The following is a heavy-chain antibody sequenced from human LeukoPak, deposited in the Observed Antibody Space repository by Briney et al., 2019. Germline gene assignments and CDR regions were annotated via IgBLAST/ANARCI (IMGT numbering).Heavy chain of an antibody. V-gene: IGHV3-53*01. CDR2: IYTGGNT. D-gene: IGHD3-22*01. CDR3: ARGDDSGYYDYFDY. Sequence: PGGSLRLSCAAPGFTVDSNYLSWVRRAPGKGLEWVSTIYTGGNTYYAASVKGRFTISRDFSKNTVFLHMNSLRAEDTAMYYCARGDDSGYYDYFDYWGQGALVTVSS. J-gene: IGHJ4*02. CDR1: GFTVDSNY.